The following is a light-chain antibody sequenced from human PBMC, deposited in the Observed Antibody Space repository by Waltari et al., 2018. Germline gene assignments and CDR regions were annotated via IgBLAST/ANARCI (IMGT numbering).Light chain of an antibody. CDR2: EVS. J-gene: IGLJ2*01. V-gene: IGLV2-23*02. CDR3: CSYAGSSTFVV. CDR1: SSDVGRYNL. Sequence: QSALTQPASVSGSPGQSIPISCTGTSSDVGRYNLVSWYQQHPGKAPKLMIYEVSKRPSGVSNRFSGSKSDNTASLTISGLQAEDEADYYCCSYAGSSTFVVFGGGTKLTVL.